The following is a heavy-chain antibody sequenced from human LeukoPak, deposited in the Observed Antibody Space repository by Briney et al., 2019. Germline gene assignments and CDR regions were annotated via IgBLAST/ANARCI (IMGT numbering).Heavy chain of an antibody. J-gene: IGHJ6*02. CDR1: GYTLTELS. Sequence: ASVTVSCKVSGYTLTELSMHWVRQAPGKGLEWMGGFDPEDGETIYAQKFQGRVTMTEDTSTDTAYMELSSLRSEDTAVYYCATNRGSFQQLALYGMDVWGQGTTVTVSS. D-gene: IGHD6-13*01. CDR3: ATNRGSFQQLALYGMDV. CDR2: FDPEDGET. V-gene: IGHV1-24*01.